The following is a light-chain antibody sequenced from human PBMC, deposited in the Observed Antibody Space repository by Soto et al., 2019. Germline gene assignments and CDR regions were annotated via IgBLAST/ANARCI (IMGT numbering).Light chain of an antibody. CDR1: SSDIGSYNL. J-gene: IGLJ2*01. CDR2: EGS. V-gene: IGLV2-23*01. Sequence: QSALTQPGSVSGSPGQSITISCSGTSSDIGSYNLVSWYQQHPGKAPKVIIFEGSRLPSGVSSRFSGSKSGNTASLTISGLRPEEGADYSCSSYAGRNILVVFGGGTQLTVL. CDR3: SSYAGRNILVV.